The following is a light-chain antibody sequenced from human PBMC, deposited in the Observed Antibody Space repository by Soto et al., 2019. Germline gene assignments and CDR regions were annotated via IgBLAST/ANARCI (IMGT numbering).Light chain of an antibody. J-gene: IGLJ2*01. CDR1: SSDVGGYNY. V-gene: IGLV2-14*01. Sequence: QSVLTQPASVSGSPGQSITISCTGTSSDVGGYNYVSWYQQYPGKAPKLMIYEVSNRPSGVSNRFSGSKSGNTASLTISGLQAEDEADYYCSSYATRTLVVFGGGTQLTVL. CDR3: SSYATRTLVV. CDR2: EVS.